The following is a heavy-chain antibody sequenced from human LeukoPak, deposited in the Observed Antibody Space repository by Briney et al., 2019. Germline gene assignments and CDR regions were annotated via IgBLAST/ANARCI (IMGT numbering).Heavy chain of an antibody. CDR1: GFTFSSSW. V-gene: IGHV3-74*01. J-gene: IGHJ4*02. CDR2: ISSDGITT. D-gene: IGHD2-2*01. CDR3: ARDQLRHDY. Sequence: GGSLRLSCAASGFTFSSSWIHWVRQVPGKGLVWVSRISSDGITTNYADSVKGRFTISRDNAKNSLYLQMNSLRAEDTALYYCARDQLRHDYWGQGTLVTVSS.